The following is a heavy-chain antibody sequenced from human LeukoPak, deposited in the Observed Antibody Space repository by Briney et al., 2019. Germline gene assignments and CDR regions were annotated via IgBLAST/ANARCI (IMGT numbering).Heavy chain of an antibody. V-gene: IGHV3-33*08. CDR2: IWYDGSNK. CDR1: GFIYSSYR. CDR3: ARDAREQFDY. Sequence: GGSLSLFCAASGFIYSSYRMHGLRQAPGKGLEWVAVIWYDGSNKYYADSVKGRFTISRDNSKNTLYLQMNSLRAEDTAVYYCARDAREQFDYWGQGTLVTVSS. J-gene: IGHJ4*02. D-gene: IGHD1/OR15-1a*01.